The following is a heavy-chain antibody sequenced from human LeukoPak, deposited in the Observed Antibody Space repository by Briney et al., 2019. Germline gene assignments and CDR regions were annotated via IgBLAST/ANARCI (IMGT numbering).Heavy chain of an antibody. CDR1: VGSISGYY. D-gene: IGHD6-19*01. Sequence: SETLSLTCTVSVGSISGYYWSWIRQPPGKGLEWIGYIYSSGSTTYNSSLKSRVTISVDTSKNQFSLKLSSVTAADTAVYYCARRAVAENYFDYWGQGTLVAVPS. CDR2: IYSSGST. J-gene: IGHJ4*02. V-gene: IGHV4-4*09. CDR3: ARRAVAENYFDY.